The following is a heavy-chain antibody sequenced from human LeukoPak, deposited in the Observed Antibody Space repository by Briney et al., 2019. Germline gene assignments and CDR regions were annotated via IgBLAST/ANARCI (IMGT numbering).Heavy chain of an antibody. CDR3: ARGVVQWSYTSYYYYGMDV. CDR1: GYTFTSYD. J-gene: IGHJ6*02. V-gene: IGHV1-8*01. CDR2: MNPNSGNT. Sequence: ASVKVSCKASGYTFTSYDINWVRQATGQGLEWMGWMNPNSGNTGYAQKFQGRVTMTRNTSISTAYMELSSLRSEDTAVYYCARGVVQWSYTSYYYYGMDVWGQGTTVTVSS. D-gene: IGHD6-19*01.